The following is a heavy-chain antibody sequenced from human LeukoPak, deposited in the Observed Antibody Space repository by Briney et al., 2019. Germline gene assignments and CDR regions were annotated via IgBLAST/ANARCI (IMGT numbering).Heavy chain of an antibody. V-gene: IGHV3-23*01. CDR2: ISGGGETT. D-gene: IGHD5/OR15-5a*01. J-gene: IGHJ4*02. CDR1: GFTFNNYA. Sequence: GGSLRLSCAASGFTFNNYAMNWVRQAPGKGLEWVSSISGGGETTYYADSVKGRFTIFRDNAKDIVFLQMNSLRDEDTGVYYCVSTGVASEARGQGTLVTVSS. CDR3: VSTGVASEA.